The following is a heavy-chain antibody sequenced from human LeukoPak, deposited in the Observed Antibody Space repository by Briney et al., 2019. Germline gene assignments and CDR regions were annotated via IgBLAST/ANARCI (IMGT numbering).Heavy chain of an antibody. D-gene: IGHD1-26*01. CDR2: ISAYNGNT. Sequence: ASVKVSCKASGYTFTSYGISWVRQAPGQGLEWMGWISAYNGNTNYAQKLQGRVTMTTDTSTSTAYMELSSLRSEDTAVYYCARAVGATRSFDYWGQGTLVTVSS. J-gene: IGHJ4*02. CDR3: ARAVGATRSFDY. CDR1: GYTFTSYG. V-gene: IGHV1-18*01.